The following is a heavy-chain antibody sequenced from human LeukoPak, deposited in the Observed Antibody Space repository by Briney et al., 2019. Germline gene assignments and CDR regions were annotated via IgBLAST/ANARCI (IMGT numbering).Heavy chain of an antibody. D-gene: IGHD3-16*01. J-gene: IGHJ4*02. CDR3: ARHDNDDDFDY. Sequence: SETLSLTCTVSGGSISSYYWSWIRQPPGRGLEWIGYIYYSGSTNYNPSLKSRVTISVDTSKNQFSLKLSSVTAADTAVYYCARHDNDDDFDYWGQGTLVTVSS. CDR1: GGSISSYY. CDR2: IYYSGST. V-gene: IGHV4-59*01.